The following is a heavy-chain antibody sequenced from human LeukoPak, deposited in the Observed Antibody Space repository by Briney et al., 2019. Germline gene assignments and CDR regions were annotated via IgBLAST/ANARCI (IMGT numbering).Heavy chain of an antibody. CDR1: GYTFTSYD. J-gene: IGHJ4*02. CDR3: ARGGYDDPPDDY. V-gene: IGHV1-69*06. D-gene: IGHD5-12*01. CDR2: IIPIFGTA. Sequence: SVKVSCKASGYTFTSYDINWVRQATGQGLEWMGGIIPIFGTANYAQKFQGRVTITADKSTSTAYMELSSLRSEDTAVYYCARGGYDDPPDDYWGQGTLVTVSS.